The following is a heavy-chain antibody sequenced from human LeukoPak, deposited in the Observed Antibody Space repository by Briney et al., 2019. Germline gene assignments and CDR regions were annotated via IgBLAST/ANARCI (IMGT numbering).Heavy chain of an antibody. CDR1: GGSISTHY. V-gene: IGHV4-59*11. J-gene: IGHJ4*02. CDR3: ATTMCGSIFGYFDF. CDR2: VLDSERT. D-gene: IGHD3-10*02. Sequence: PSETLSLTCTVSGGSISTHYWSWIRQPPGKGLEWIGYVLDSERTKDNPSLKSRAILSADTSKNQFSLRLTSVTAADSAVYYCATTMCGSIFGYFDFWGQGVLVTVSS.